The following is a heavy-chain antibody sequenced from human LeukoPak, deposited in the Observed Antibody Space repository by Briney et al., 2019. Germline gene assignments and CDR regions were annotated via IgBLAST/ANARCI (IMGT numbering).Heavy chain of an antibody. CDR3: ARGLYYYDSSGYYPNYWYFDL. CDR2: IGTAGDT. J-gene: IGHJ2*01. Sequence: GGSLRLSCAASGFTFSSYDMHWVRQATGKGLEWVSAIGTAGDTYYPGSVKGRFTISRENAKNSLYLQMNSLRAGDTAVYYCARGLYYYDSSGYYPNYWYFDLWGRGTLVTVSS. CDR1: GFTFSSYD. V-gene: IGHV3-13*01. D-gene: IGHD3-22*01.